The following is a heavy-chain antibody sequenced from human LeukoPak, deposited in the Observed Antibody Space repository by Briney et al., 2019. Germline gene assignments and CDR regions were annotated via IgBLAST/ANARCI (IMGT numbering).Heavy chain of an antibody. CDR1: GFTFSNAW. CDR2: ISSSRSYI. Sequence: GGSLRLSCAASGFTFSNAWMSWVRQAPGKGLEWVSSISSSRSYIYYADSVKGRFTISRDNAKNSLYLQMNSLRAEDTAVYYCARDGSGSYSWFDPWGQGTLVTVSS. V-gene: IGHV3-21*01. CDR3: ARDGSGSYSWFDP. J-gene: IGHJ5*02. D-gene: IGHD3-10*01.